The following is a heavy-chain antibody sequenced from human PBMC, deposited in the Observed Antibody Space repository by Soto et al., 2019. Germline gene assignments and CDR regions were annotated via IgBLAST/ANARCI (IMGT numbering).Heavy chain of an antibody. CDR2: IYYSGST. V-gene: IGHV4-31*03. Sequence: SETLSLTCTVSGGSISSGGYYWSWIRQHPGKGLEWIGYIYYSGSTYYNPSLKSRVTISVDTSKNQFSLKLSSVTAADTAVYYCARASLVVPAATDTFDYWGQGTLVTVSS. J-gene: IGHJ4*02. CDR3: ARASLVVPAATDTFDY. D-gene: IGHD2-2*01. CDR1: GGSISSGGYY.